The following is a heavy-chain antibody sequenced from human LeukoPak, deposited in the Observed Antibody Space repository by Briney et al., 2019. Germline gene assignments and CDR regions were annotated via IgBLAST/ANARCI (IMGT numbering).Heavy chain of an antibody. J-gene: IGHJ4*02. CDR3: ARPHYYDSSAPPVA. D-gene: IGHD3-22*01. CDR1: GGSFSGYY. Sequence: PSETLSLTCAVYGGSFSGYYWSWIRQPPGKGLEWIGEINHSGSTNYNPSLKSRVTISVDTSKNQFFLKLSSVTAADTAVYYCARPHYYDSSAPPVAWGQGTLVTVSS. V-gene: IGHV4-34*01. CDR2: INHSGST.